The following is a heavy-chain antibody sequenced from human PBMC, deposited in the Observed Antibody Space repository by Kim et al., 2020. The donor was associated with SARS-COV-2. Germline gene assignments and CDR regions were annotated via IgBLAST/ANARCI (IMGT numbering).Heavy chain of an antibody. Sequence: GGSLRLSCVASEFTFSGYGMHWVRQAPGKGLEWVARISFDENNEYYPDSVRGRFTISRDNSKNTLYLQLNSLRPEDTAIYYCAKAHYSGTHYLDYWGQGTLVTVSS. CDR1: EFTFSGYG. CDR3: AKAHYSGTHYLDY. J-gene: IGHJ4*02. V-gene: IGHV3-30*18. D-gene: IGHD1-26*01. CDR2: ISFDENNE.